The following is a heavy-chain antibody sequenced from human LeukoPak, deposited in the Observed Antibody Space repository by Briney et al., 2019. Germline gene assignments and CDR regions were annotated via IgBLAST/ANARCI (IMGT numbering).Heavy chain of an antibody. CDR2: IYTNDGSA. D-gene: IGHD6-13*01. CDR1: GYTFTSYY. CDR3: ARARAAAGAQYFQH. V-gene: IGHV1-46*01. J-gene: IGHJ1*01. Sequence: ASVKVSCKASGYTFTSYYLHWVRQAPGQRPEWMGIIYTNDGSARYAQKFQGRVTMTRDTFTGTVYMELSSLSSDDTAVYYCARARAAAGAQYFQHWGQGTLVSASS.